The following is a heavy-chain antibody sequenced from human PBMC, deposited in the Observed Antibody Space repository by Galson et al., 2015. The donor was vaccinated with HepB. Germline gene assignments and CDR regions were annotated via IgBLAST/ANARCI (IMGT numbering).Heavy chain of an antibody. CDR1: GFSFSDYA. D-gene: IGHD3-16*01. J-gene: IGHJ3*01. CDR3: ARDRVRLPHPVGGDFDV. CDR2: ISYDGSSK. Sequence: SLRLSCAASGFSFSDYAMYWVRQAPGKGLEWMAVISYDGSSKYYGDSVKGRFIISRDNSKNTLYLQMNSLRSADTAMYYCARDRVRLPHPVGGDFDVCGQGTFVSVSS. V-gene: IGHV3-30*04.